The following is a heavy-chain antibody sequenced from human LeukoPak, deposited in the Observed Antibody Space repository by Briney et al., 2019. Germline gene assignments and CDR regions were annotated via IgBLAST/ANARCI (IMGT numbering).Heavy chain of an antibody. J-gene: IGHJ4*02. CDR3: ARERRDGYKVYFDY. D-gene: IGHD5-24*01. CDR1: DYSISSGHY. Sequence: SETLSLTCTVSDYSISSGHYWSWIRQPPGKGLEWIGYVYYSGSTNYNPSLKSRVTISVDTSRNQFSLRLSSVTAADTAVYYCARERRDGYKVYFDYWGQGTLVTVSS. CDR2: VYYSGST. V-gene: IGHV4-61*01.